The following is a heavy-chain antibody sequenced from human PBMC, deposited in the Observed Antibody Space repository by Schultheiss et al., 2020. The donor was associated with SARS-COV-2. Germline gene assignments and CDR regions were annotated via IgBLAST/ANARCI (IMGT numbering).Heavy chain of an antibody. V-gene: IGHV4-34*11. Sequence: SQTLSLTCAVYGGSFSGYYWSWIRQPPGKGLEWIGSIYYSGSTYYNPSLKSRVTMSVDTSKNQFSLKLSSVTAADTAVYYCARESIAAAGLDYWGQGTLVTVSS. J-gene: IGHJ4*02. CDR1: GGSFSGYY. D-gene: IGHD6-13*01. CDR2: IYYSGST. CDR3: ARESIAAAGLDY.